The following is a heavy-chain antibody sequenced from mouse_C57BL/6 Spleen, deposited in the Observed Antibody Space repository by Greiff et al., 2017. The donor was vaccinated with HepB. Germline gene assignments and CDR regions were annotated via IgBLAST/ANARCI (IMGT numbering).Heavy chain of an antibody. V-gene: IGHV3-6*01. J-gene: IGHJ4*01. CDR1: GYSITSGYY. Sequence: EVQVVESGPGLVKPSQSLSLTCSVTGYSITSGYYWNWIRQFPGNKLEWMGYISYDGSNNYNPSLKNRISITRDTSKNQFFLKLNSVTTEDTATYYCARVGSYAMDYWGQGTSVTVSS. CDR2: ISYDGSN. CDR3: ARVGSYAMDY. D-gene: IGHD2-2*01.